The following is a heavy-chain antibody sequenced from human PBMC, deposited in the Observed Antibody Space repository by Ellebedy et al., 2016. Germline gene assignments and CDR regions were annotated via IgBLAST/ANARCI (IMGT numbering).Heavy chain of an antibody. Sequence: GGSLRLSCAASGFTFSSYGMHWVRQAPGKGLEWVAVISYDGSNKYYADSVKGRFTISRDNSKNTLYLQMNSLRAEDTAVYYCARDTAYYYDSSGSYVFDPWGQGTLVTVSS. CDR1: GFTFSSYG. D-gene: IGHD3-22*01. V-gene: IGHV3-30*03. CDR2: ISYDGSNK. CDR3: ARDTAYYYDSSGSYVFDP. J-gene: IGHJ5*02.